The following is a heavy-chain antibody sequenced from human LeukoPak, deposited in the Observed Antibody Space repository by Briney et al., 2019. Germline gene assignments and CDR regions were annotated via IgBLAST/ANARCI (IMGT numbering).Heavy chain of an antibody. CDR1: GGSISSGSYY. Sequence: SETLSLTCTVSGGSISSGSYYWSWIRQPAGKGLEWIGRIYTSGSTNYNPSLKSRVTISVDTSKNQFSLKLSSVTAADTAVYYCARGSSGYYYVVGGDDAFDIWGQGTMVTVSS. CDR3: ARGSSGYYYVVGGDDAFDI. V-gene: IGHV4-61*02. CDR2: IYTSGST. D-gene: IGHD3-22*01. J-gene: IGHJ3*02.